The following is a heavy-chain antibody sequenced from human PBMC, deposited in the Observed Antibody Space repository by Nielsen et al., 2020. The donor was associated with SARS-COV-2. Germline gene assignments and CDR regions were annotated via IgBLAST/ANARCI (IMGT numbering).Heavy chain of an antibody. J-gene: IGHJ6*03. D-gene: IGHD2-2*01. CDR3: ARGYCSSTSCPPFAYMDV. V-gene: IGHV1-69*01. CDR2: IIPIFGTA. Sequence: WVRQAPGQGLEWMGGIIPIFGTANYAQKFQGRVTITADESTSTAYMELSSLRSEDTAVYYCARGYCSSTSCPPFAYMDVWGKGTTVTVSS.